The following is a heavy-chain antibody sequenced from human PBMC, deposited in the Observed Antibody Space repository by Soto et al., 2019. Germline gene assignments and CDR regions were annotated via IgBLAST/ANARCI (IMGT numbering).Heavy chain of an antibody. CDR1: GYTLTELS. D-gene: IGHD1-7*01. Sequence: ASVKVSCKVSGYTLTELSMHWVRQAPGKGLEWMGGFDPEDGETIYAQKFQGRVTMTEDTSTDTAYMELSSLRSEDTAVYYCATAPRKLELLPREIDYHYYYYMDVWGKGTTVTVSS. CDR2: FDPEDGET. J-gene: IGHJ6*03. CDR3: ATAPRKLELLPREIDYHYYYYMDV. V-gene: IGHV1-24*01.